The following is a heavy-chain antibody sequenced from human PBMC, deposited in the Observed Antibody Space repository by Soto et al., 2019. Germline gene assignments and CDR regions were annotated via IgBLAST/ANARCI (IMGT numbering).Heavy chain of an antibody. Sequence: SETLSLTCTVSGDSISSSNSHWGWTRQPPGKGLEYIGSVYYGGAIFYSGNIYYNPSLKSRVTISVDTSKNPFSLRLSSVTAADTGVYYCVRYDRINMKPYSPEGFHIWGQGTMVTVSS. CDR1: GDSISSSNSH. D-gene: IGHD3-3*02. J-gene: IGHJ3*02. CDR2: VYYGGAIFYSGNI. V-gene: IGHV4-39*01. CDR3: VRYDRINMKPYSPEGFHI.